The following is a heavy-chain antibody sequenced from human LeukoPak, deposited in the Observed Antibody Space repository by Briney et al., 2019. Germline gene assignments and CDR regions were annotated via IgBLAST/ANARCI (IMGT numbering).Heavy chain of an antibody. CDR1: GFTFSSYS. J-gene: IGHJ4*02. CDR3: ARDRSSSRFDY. CDR2: ISSSSSTI. V-gene: IGHV3-48*01. Sequence: PGGSLRLSCAASGFTFSSYSMNWVRQAPGKGLEWVSYISSSSSTIYYADSVKGRFTISRDNSKNTLYLQMNSLRAEDTAVYYCARDRSSSRFDYWGQGTLVTVSS. D-gene: IGHD6-6*01.